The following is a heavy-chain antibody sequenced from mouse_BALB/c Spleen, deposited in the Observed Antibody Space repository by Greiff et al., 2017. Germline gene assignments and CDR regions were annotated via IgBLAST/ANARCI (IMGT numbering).Heavy chain of an antibody. Sequence: EVKLMESGGGLVQPGGSLKLSCAASGFTFSSYGMSWVRQTPDKRLELVATINSNGGSTYYPDSVKGRFTISRDNAKNTLYLQMSSLKSEDTAMYYCARDTTYGSYLFAYWGQGTLVTVSA. CDR2: INSNGGST. D-gene: IGHD2-10*02. J-gene: IGHJ3*01. V-gene: IGHV5-6-3*01. CDR3: ARDTTYGSYLFAY. CDR1: GFTFSSYG.